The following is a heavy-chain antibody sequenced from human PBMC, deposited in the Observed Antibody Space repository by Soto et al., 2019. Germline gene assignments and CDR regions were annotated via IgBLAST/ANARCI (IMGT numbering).Heavy chain of an antibody. J-gene: IGHJ4*02. CDR1: GGSLSGYY. CDR2: IKDGGRT. Sequence: QVQLQQWGAGLLKPSETLSLNCAVNGGSLSGYYWSWIRQPPGKRLEWMGEIKDGGRTNYSPSLKSRATISSDTSNNQFSLRLYFVTAADTGVYYCARGQEGVVATHWDQGTLVTVSS. CDR3: ARGQEGVVATH. D-gene: IGHD5-12*01. V-gene: IGHV4-34*01.